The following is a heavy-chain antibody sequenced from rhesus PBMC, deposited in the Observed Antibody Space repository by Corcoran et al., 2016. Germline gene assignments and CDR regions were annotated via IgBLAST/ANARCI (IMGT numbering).Heavy chain of an antibody. V-gene: IGHV3-178*01. CDR2: ITNGGDRT. J-gene: IGHJ4*01. D-gene: IGHD7-45*01. Sequence: EVQLVESGGGLAKPGGSLRLSCAASGFTFSVYYMDWVRQAPGKGLEWVSRITNGGDRTWDADSVKDRFTISRENAKNTLYLQMNSLRPGDTAVYFCTRANWGSDYWGQGVLVTVSS. CDR1: GFTFSVYY. CDR3: TRANWGSDY.